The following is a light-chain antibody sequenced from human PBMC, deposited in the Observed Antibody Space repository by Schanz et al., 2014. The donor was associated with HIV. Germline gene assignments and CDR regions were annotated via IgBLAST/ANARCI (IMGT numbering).Light chain of an antibody. CDR2: EVN. J-gene: IGLJ2*01. CDR1: TSDIGAYNY. V-gene: IGLV2-8*01. Sequence: QSALTQPPSASGSPGHSVTISCTGTTSDIGAYNYVSWYQLHPGRAPKLIIFEVNRRPSGVPNRFSGSKSGNTASLTVSGLQAEDEADYYCGSYAGSNSFVVFGGGTKLTVL. CDR3: GSYAGSNSFVV.